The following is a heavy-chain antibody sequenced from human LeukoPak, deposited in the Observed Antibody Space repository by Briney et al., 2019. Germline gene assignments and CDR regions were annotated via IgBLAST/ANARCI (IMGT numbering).Heavy chain of an antibody. Sequence: SETLSLTCSVSDGSTTGYYWSCIRQPPGKGLEWISYVYYTGRTLYNPPLKSRVTMSVDTSKNQFSLKLSSVTAPDTAVYYCARDNIVVVPAAMTYYYYYYMDVWGKGTTVTVSS. J-gene: IGHJ6*03. D-gene: IGHD2-2*01. CDR2: VYYTGRT. CDR1: DGSTTGYY. CDR3: ARDNIVVVPAAMTYYYYYYMDV. V-gene: IGHV4-59*12.